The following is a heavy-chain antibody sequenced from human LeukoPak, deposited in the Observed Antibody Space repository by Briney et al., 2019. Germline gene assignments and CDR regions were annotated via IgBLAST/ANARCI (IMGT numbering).Heavy chain of an antibody. Sequence: GASVKVSCKASGYTFTSYYMRWVRQAPGQGLEWMGIINPSGGSTSYAQKFQGRVTMTRDMSTSTVYMELSSLRSEDTAVYYCARGVGSWYFDLWGRGTLVTVSS. D-gene: IGHD3-10*01. CDR1: GYTFTSYY. J-gene: IGHJ2*01. V-gene: IGHV1-46*01. CDR3: ARGVGSWYFDL. CDR2: INPSGGST.